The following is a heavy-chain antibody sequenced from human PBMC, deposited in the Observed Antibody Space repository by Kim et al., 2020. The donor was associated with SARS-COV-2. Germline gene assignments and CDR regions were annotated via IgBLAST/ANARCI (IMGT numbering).Heavy chain of an antibody. CDR3: ARVLAQYDYVWGSYRYRDGFDY. CDR1: GYTFTSYD. V-gene: IGHV1-8*02. CDR2: MNPNSGNT. D-gene: IGHD3-16*02. J-gene: IGHJ4*02. Sequence: ASVKVSCKASGYTFTSYDINWVRQATGQGLEWMGWMNPNSGNTGYAQKFQGRVTMTRNTSISTAYMELSSLRSEDTAVYYCARVLAQYDYVWGSYRYRDGFDYWGQGTLVTVSS.